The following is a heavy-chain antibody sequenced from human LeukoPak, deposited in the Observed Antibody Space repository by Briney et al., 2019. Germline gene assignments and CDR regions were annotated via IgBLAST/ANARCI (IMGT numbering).Heavy chain of an antibody. CDR2: INSDGSST. J-gene: IGHJ4*02. Sequence: GGSLRLPCAASGFTFSSYWMHWVRQAPGKGLVWVSRINSDGSSTSYADSVKGRFTISRDNAKNTLYLQMNSLRAEDTAVYYCARADYDILTGYYRPLLPYYFDYWGQGTLVTVSS. CDR3: ARADYDILTGYYRPLLPYYFDY. V-gene: IGHV3-74*01. D-gene: IGHD3-9*01. CDR1: GFTFSSYW.